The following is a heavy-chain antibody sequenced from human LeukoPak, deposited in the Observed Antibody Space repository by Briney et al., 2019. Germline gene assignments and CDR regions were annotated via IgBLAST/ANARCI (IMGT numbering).Heavy chain of an antibody. V-gene: IGHV1-18*01. J-gene: IGHJ4*02. D-gene: IGHD3-16*01. CDR1: GYTFTSYG. Sequence: ASVKASCKASGYTFTSYGISWVRQAPGQGLEWMGWISAYNGNTNYAQKLQGRVTMTTDTSTSTAYMELRSLRSDDTAVYYCARDVRYYDYVWGSLSSPSFDYWGQGTLVTVSS. CDR2: ISAYNGNT. CDR3: ARDVRYYDYVWGSLSSPSFDY.